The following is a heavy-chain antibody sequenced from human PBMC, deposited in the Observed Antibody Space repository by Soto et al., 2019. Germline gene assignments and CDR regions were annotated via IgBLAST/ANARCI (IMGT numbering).Heavy chain of an antibody. CDR3: AKDNCISTSCYRLYNWFDP. D-gene: IGHD2-2*01. V-gene: IGHV3-30*18. CDR2: ISYGESNK. J-gene: IGHJ5*02. CDR1: GFTFSSYG. Sequence: QVQLVESGGGVAKPGRSLRLSCAASGFTFSSYGMHWVRQAPGKGLEWVAVISYGESNKYYADSVKGRFTISSDNSKNTLYLQMNNLRVEDTAVYYCAKDNCISTSCYRLYNWFDPWGQGTLVTVSS.